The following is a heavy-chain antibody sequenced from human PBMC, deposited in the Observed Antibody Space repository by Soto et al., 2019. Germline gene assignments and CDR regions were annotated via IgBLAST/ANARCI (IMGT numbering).Heavy chain of an antibody. CDR1: GFTFSSYW. Sequence: PGGSLRLSCAASGFTFSSYWMSWVRQAPGKGLEWVANIKQDGSEKYYVDSVKGRFTIPRDNAKNSLYLQMNSLRAEDTAVYYCARDGDYDYGGYRYYYGMDVWGQGTTVTVSS. V-gene: IGHV3-7*03. CDR2: IKQDGSEK. J-gene: IGHJ6*02. D-gene: IGHD4-17*01. CDR3: ARDGDYDYGGYRYYYGMDV.